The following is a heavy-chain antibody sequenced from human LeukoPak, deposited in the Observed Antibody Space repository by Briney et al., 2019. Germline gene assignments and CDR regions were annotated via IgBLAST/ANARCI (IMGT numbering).Heavy chain of an antibody. CDR3: ARFKGSYYFSFDY. V-gene: IGHV5-51*01. CDR2: IYPGDSDT. D-gene: IGHD1-26*01. Sequence: RGESLKISCKGSGYRFTSYWIGWVRQMPGKGLEWMGIIYPGDSDTRYSPSFQGQVTIAADKSISTAYLQWSSLKASDTAMYYCARFKGSYYFSFDYWGQGTLVTVSS. J-gene: IGHJ4*02. CDR1: GYRFTSYW.